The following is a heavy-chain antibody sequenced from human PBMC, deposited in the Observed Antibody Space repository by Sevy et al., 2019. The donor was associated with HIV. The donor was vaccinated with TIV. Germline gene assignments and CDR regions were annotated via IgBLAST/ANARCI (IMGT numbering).Heavy chain of an antibody. V-gene: IGHV3-7*01. Sequence: GGSLRLSCAASGFTFSNAWMSWVRQAPGKGLEWLASIDLSGTEKYYADSVKGRFTISRDNGKNSLYLQMNNLRVEDTAVYYCARDPDPSLLSGAYIGYFDNWGQGVLVTVSS. CDR1: GFTFSNAW. CDR3: ARDPDPSLLSGAYIGYFDN. D-gene: IGHD3-9*01. CDR2: IDLSGTEK. J-gene: IGHJ4*02.